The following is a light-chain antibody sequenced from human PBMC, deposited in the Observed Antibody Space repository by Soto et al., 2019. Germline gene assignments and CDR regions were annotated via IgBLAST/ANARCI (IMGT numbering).Light chain of an antibody. V-gene: IGKV3-20*01. CDR3: QQYGSSRTWT. CDR2: DAS. Sequence: VLTQPRSVSGSPGQSVTLSCRASQTVRNNYLAWYQQKPGQAPRLLIYDASSRATGIPDRFSGGGSGTDFTLTISRLEPEDFAVYYCQQYGSSRTWTFGQGTKVDIK. J-gene: IGKJ1*01. CDR1: QTVRNNY.